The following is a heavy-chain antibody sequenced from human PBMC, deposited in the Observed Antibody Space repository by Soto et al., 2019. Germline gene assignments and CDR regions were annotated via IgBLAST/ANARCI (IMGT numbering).Heavy chain of an antibody. CDR2: IYSSGKT. D-gene: IGHD2-2*01. CDR1: RGSLNNYN. V-gene: IGHV4-4*07. J-gene: IGHJ3*01. CDR3: ARERTYQMFGDDALDF. Sequence: SETLSLTCTVSRGSLNNYNWNWIRQSAGTGLEWIGRIYSSGKTYYNPSLKSRVTLSLDMLNNQISLKVTSVTAADTAMYYCARERTYQMFGDDALDFWGLGTKVTVSS.